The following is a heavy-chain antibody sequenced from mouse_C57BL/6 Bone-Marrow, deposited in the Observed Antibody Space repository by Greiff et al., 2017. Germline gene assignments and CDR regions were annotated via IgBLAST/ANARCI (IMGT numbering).Heavy chain of an antibody. V-gene: IGHV1-63*01. CDR3: ARLYDYDALYYFDY. Sequence: QVQLQQSGAELVRPGTSVKMSCKASGYTFTNYWIGWAKQRPGHGLEWIGDIYPGGGYTNYNEKFKGKATLTADKSSSTAYMQFSSLTSEDSAIYYCARLYDYDALYYFDYWGQGTTLTVSS. J-gene: IGHJ2*01. D-gene: IGHD2-4*01. CDR1: GYTFTNYW. CDR2: IYPGGGYT.